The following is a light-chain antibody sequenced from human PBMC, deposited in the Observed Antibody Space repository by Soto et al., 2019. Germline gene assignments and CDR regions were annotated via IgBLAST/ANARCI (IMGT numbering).Light chain of an antibody. V-gene: IGKV3D-20*02. CDR2: DAS. Sequence: IALTHSPGTLSSSPVSTAILSSSTSQRVNSNYLVWYQQNPGQAPRLLIYDASSRATGIPARFSGSGSGTDFTLTISSLQPEDFAAYYCQQRSNWPIAFGQGTKVEIK. CDR1: QRVNSNY. CDR3: QQRSNWPIA. J-gene: IGKJ1*01.